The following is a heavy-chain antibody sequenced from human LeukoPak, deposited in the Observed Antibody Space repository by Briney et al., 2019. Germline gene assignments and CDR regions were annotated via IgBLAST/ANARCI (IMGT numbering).Heavy chain of an antibody. D-gene: IGHD5-12*01. CDR3: ARDHRYAFDN. V-gene: IGHV3-11*06. CDR2: IGISSGNT. Sequence: GGSLRLSCAASGFNHIDYSMNWHRPAPGKGLEWISYIGISSGNTKYADSVKGRFTISRDKARNSLYLQMNSLRVEDTAMYYCARDHRYAFDNWGHGTLVTVSS. J-gene: IGHJ4*01. CDR1: GFNHIDYS.